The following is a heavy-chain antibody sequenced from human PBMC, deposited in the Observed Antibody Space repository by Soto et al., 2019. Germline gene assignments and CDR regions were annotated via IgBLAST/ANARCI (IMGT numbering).Heavy chain of an antibody. CDR3: ARVGYDFWSGYSDWFDP. V-gene: IGHV3-33*01. CDR2: IWYDGSNK. D-gene: IGHD3-3*01. CDR1: GFTFSSYG. Sequence: QVQLVESGGGVVQPGRSLRLSCAASGFTFSSYGMHWVRQAPGKGLEWVAVIWYDGSNKYYADSVKGRFTISSDNSKNTLYLQMNSLRAEDTAVYYCARVGYDFWSGYSDWFDPWGQGTLVTVSS. J-gene: IGHJ5*02.